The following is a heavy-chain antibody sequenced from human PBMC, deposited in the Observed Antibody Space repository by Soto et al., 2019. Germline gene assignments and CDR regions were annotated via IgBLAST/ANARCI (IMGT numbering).Heavy chain of an antibody. V-gene: IGHV1-8*01. CDR2: MNPNSGNT. Sequence: ASVKVSCKASGYTFTSYDINWVRQATGQGLEWMGWMNPNSGNTGYAQKFQGRVTMTRNTSISTAYMELSSLRSEDTAVYYCASTYDDFWSGYLDFDDWGQGTLVTVSS. CDR3: ASTYDDFWSGYLDFDD. CDR1: GYTFTSYD. D-gene: IGHD3-3*01. J-gene: IGHJ4*02.